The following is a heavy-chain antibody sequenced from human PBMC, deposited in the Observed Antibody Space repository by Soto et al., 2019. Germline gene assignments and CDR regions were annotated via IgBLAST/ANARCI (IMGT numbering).Heavy chain of an antibody. CDR2: IYPGDSDT. Sequence: GESLKISCKGSGYSFTSYWIGWVRQMPGKGLEWMGIIYPGDSDTRYSPSFQGQVTISADKSISTAYLQWSSLKASDTAMYYCARHAYYYDSSGYYSGNWFDPWGQGTLVTVSS. J-gene: IGHJ5*02. V-gene: IGHV5-51*01. D-gene: IGHD3-22*01. CDR3: ARHAYYYDSSGYYSGNWFDP. CDR1: GYSFTSYW.